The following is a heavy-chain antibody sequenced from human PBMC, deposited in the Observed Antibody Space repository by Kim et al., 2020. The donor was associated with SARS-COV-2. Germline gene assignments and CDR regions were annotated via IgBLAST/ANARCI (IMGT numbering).Heavy chain of an antibody. V-gene: IGHV4-59*01. D-gene: IGHD6-19*01. J-gene: IGHJ3*02. CDR1: GGSISSYY. Sequence: SQTLSLTCTVSGGSISSYYWSWIRQPPGKGLEWIGYIYYSGSTNYNPSLKSRVTISVDTSKNQFSLKLSSVTAADTAVYYCARDSRQWLGGGDAFDIWGQGTMVTVSS. CDR3: ARDSRQWLGGGDAFDI. CDR2: IYYSGST.